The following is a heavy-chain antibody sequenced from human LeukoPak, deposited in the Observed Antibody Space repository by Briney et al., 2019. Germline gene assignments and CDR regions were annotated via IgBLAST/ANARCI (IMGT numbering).Heavy chain of an antibody. CDR2: IIPMFATA. CDR1: GGTLSSFA. CDR3: ASRWILGYCSSNTCGHNYYNGMDV. Sequence: EASVKVSCTVSGGTLSSFAISWARQAPGQGLEWMGGIIPMFATANSAQKSQGRVTGTADESTSTAYRELSSLRSDDTAVYYCASRWILGYCSSNTCGHNYYNGMDVWGKGTTVTVSS. V-gene: IGHV1-69*13. D-gene: IGHD2-2*01. J-gene: IGHJ6*04.